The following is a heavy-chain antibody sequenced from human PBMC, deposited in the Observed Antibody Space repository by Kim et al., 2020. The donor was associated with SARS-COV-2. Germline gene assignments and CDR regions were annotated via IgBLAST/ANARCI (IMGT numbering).Heavy chain of an antibody. V-gene: IGHV3-23*01. D-gene: IGHD2-15*01. CDR2: ISDSGTP. J-gene: IGHJ4*02. CDR1: GFTFSHYA. CDR3: AKKDKGSCYSAIDS. Sequence: GGSLRLSCAAAGFTFSHYAMTWVRQAPGKGLEWVSVISDSGTPYYADSVKGRFTISRDNSKNTLFLQMNSLRADDPAVYYCAKKDKGSCYSAIDSWGQGTLVTVSS.